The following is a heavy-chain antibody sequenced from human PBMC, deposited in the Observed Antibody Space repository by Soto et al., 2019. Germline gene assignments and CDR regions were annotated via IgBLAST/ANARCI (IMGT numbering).Heavy chain of an antibody. Sequence: GGSLILSCAASGFTFSDYYMSWIRQAPGKGLDWVSYISRDSSTIYYEDSVKGRFTISRDNAKNSLYLQMNSLRAEDTAVYYCARFVGGYESFDYWGQGILVTVSS. V-gene: IGHV3-11*01. D-gene: IGHD5-12*01. CDR3: ARFVGGYESFDY. CDR2: ISRDSSTI. J-gene: IGHJ4*02. CDR1: GFTFSDYY.